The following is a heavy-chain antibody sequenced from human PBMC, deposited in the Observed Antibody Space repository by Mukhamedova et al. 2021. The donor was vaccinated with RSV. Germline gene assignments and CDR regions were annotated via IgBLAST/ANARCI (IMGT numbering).Heavy chain of an antibody. Sequence: QWYQRRVTITADESTSTAYMELSSLRSEDTAVYYCAREMRGGYNKESFDYWGQGTLVTVSS. CDR3: AREMRGGYNKESFDY. V-gene: IGHV1-69*01. J-gene: IGHJ4*02. D-gene: IGHD5-24*01.